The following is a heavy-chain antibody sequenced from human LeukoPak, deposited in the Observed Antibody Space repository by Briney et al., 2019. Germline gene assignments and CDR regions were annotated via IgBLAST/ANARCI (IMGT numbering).Heavy chain of an antibody. CDR3: AKVSGGYSFFDY. CDR2: ISYDGSNK. D-gene: IGHD5-18*01. J-gene: IGHJ4*02. V-gene: IGHV3-30*18. CDR1: GFTFSSYG. Sequence: GGSLRLSCAASGFTFSSYGMHWVRQAPGKGLEWVAVISYDGSNKYYADSVKGRFTISRDNSKNTLYLQTNSLRAEDTAVYYCAKVSGGYSFFDYWGQGTLVTVSS.